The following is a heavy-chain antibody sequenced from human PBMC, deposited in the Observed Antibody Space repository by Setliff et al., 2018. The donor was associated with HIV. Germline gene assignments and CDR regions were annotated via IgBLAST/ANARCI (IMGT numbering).Heavy chain of an antibody. J-gene: IGHJ4*02. CDR1: GGSMTSSNYC. Sequence: PSETLSLTCTVSGGSMTSSNYCWGWIRQSPGRGLEWIGSISSSGSTTYHPSLRSRVTVSAATSKNQFSLKLTSVTAADTAVYFCARDPHYFDTSGHYSWFYFDYWGQGTLVTVS. CDR2: ISSSGST. CDR3: ARDPHYFDTSGHYSWFYFDY. V-gene: IGHV4-39*07. D-gene: IGHD3-22*01.